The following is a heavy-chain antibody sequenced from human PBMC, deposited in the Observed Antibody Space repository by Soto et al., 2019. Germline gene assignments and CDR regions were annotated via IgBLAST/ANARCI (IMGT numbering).Heavy chain of an antibody. V-gene: IGHV4-31*03. CDR3: ARDPSMVLGVTHYHYYGLDV. CDR1: GGSISSGGYY. Sequence: SETLSLTCTVSGGSISSGGYYWSWIRQHPGKGLEWIGYIYYSGSTYYNPSLKSRVTISVDTSKNQFSLKLSSVTAADTAVYYCARDPSMVLGVTHYHYYGLDVWGQGTTVTVSS. J-gene: IGHJ6*02. D-gene: IGHD3-10*01. CDR2: IYYSGST.